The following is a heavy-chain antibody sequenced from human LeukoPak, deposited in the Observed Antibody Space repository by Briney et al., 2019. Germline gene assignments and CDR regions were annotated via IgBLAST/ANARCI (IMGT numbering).Heavy chain of an antibody. CDR2: IKQDGSEK. D-gene: IGHD3-10*01. V-gene: IGHV3-7*01. CDR1: GISFSNYS. Sequence: SGGSLRLSCAASGISFSNYSMNWVRQAPGKGLEWVANIKQDGSEKSSVDSVKGRFTISRDNAKNSLYVQMNSLRVEDTAVYYCAREGPGGFDIWGQGTMVTVSS. J-gene: IGHJ3*02. CDR3: AREGPGGFDI.